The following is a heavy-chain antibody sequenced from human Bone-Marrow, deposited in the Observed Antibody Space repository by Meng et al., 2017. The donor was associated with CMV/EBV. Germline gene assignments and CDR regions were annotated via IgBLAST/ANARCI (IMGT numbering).Heavy chain of an antibody. CDR2: IYRGVST. CDR1: GFIFSSYV. V-gene: IGHV3-53*01. D-gene: IGHD5-18*01. CDR3: ATASGYTYGIDF. Sequence: GGSLRLSCAASGFIFSSYVMSWVRQAPGKGLECVSVIYRGVSTFYADSVKGRFTISRDDSKNTLHLQMNSLRAEDSAVYFCATASGYTYGIDFWGQGTPVTVSS. J-gene: IGHJ4*02.